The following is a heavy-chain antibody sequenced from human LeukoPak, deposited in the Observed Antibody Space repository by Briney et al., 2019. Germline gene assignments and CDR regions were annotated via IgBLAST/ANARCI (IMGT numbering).Heavy chain of an antibody. CDR2: ISGSGGST. J-gene: IGHJ4*02. CDR3: AKDGNIVVVPAEYFDY. Sequence: GGSLRLSCAASGFTFSSYAMSWVRQAPGKGLEWVSAISGSGGSTYYADSVKGRFTISRDNSKNTLYLQMNSLRVEDTAVYYCAKDGNIVVVPAEYFDYWGQGTLVTVSS. CDR1: GFTFSSYA. V-gene: IGHV3-23*01. D-gene: IGHD2-2*01.